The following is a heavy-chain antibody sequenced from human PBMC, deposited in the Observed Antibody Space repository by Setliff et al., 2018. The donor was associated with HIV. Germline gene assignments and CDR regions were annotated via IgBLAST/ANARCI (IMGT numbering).Heavy chain of an antibody. D-gene: IGHD3-9*01. Sequence: PGESLKISCQGSGYFFLDSWIGWVRQMPGKGLEWVAIIYPGDSETRYSPSFEGQVTISVDRSINTANLQWSSLKASDTAIYYCTRHPLRPGIAGYFYFVDVWGTGTTVTVSS. V-gene: IGHV5-51*01. CDR3: TRHPLRPGIAGYFYFVDV. CDR2: IYPGDSET. CDR1: GYFFLDSW. J-gene: IGHJ6*03.